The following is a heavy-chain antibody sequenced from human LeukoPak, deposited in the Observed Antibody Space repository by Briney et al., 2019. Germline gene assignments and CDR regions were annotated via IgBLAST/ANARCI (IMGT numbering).Heavy chain of an antibody. CDR2: IKQGGSEK. Sequence: GGSLRLSCAASGFTFSSHWMTWVRQAPGKGLEWVANIKQGGSEKHYVDSVKGRFTISRDDAKNSLYLQMNSLTVEDTAVYYCAREAKGSGGKDYWGQGTLVTVSS. D-gene: IGHD4-23*01. J-gene: IGHJ4*02. CDR1: GFTFSSHW. CDR3: AREAKGSGGKDY. V-gene: IGHV3-7*05.